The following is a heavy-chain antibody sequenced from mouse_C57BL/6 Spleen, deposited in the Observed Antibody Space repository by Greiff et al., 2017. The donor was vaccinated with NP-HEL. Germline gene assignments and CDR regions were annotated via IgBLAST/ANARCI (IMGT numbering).Heavy chain of an antibody. Sequence: VQLQQSGAELVRPGASVKLSCTASGFTIKDDYMHWVKQRPEQGLEWIGWIDPENGDTEYASKFQGKAIITADTSSNTAYLQLSSLTSEDTAVYYCTTDYYGSSYGYWGQGTTLTVSS. CDR1: GFTIKDDY. V-gene: IGHV14-4*01. D-gene: IGHD1-1*01. CDR3: TTDYYGSSYGY. CDR2: IDPENGDT. J-gene: IGHJ2*01.